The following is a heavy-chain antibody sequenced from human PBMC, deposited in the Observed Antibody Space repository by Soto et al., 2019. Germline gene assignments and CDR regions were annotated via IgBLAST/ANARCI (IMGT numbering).Heavy chain of an antibody. J-gene: IGHJ1*01. Sequence: GSLRLSCAASGFTFSDYAMIWVRQTPRKGLEWVSSISGSGDFTSYLDSVKGRFTISRDNARSTLYLQVKNLRADDTAVYYCVKSDCDSGACHRLAQWAQGALVTVSS. CDR1: GFTFSDYA. D-gene: IGHD2-21*02. V-gene: IGHV3-23*01. CDR3: VKSDCDSGACHRLAQ. CDR2: ISGSGDFT.